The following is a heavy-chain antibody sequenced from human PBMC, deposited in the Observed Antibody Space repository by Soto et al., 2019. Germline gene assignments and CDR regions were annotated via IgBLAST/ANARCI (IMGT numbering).Heavy chain of an antibody. CDR2: IYRGGTT. CDR1: GFTVSSHY. V-gene: IGHV3-66*01. Sequence: EVQLVESGGGLVQPGGSLRLYCAASGFTVSSHYMSWVRQARGKGLEWVSVIYRGGTTYYAKSVTGRFIISRDNSKSTVYLQMTSLRAEDTAIYYCARDRPISDYRSSGALGLWGQGTLVSVSS. CDR3: ARDRPISDYRSSGALGL. J-gene: IGHJ4*02. D-gene: IGHD6-6*01.